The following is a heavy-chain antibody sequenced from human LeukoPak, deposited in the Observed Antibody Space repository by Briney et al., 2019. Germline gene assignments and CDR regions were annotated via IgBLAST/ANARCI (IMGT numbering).Heavy chain of an antibody. Sequence: SDTLSLTCTVSGRSVRSGSYYWSWIRQPPGKGLEWIGYIYYSGSTNYNPSLKSRVTISVDTSKNQFSLKLSSVTAADTAVYYCAREGYDILTGYYRAYNWFDPWGQGTLVTVSS. J-gene: IGHJ5*02. CDR3: AREGYDILTGYYRAYNWFDP. CDR1: GRSVRSGSYY. V-gene: IGHV4-61*01. D-gene: IGHD3-9*01. CDR2: IYYSGST.